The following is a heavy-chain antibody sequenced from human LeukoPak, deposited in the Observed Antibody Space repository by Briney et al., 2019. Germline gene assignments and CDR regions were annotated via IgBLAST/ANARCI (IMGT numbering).Heavy chain of an antibody. D-gene: IGHD3-22*01. CDR1: GLTFGSYA. CDR3: AKEVDSSGYYLSFDY. Sequence: PGGSLRLSCAASGLTFGSYAVSWVRQAPGKGLEWVSAISGSGGNTYYADSVKGRFTLSRDNSKNTLYLQMNSLRHDDTAVYYGAKEVDSSGYYLSFDYWGQGTLVTVSS. V-gene: IGHV3-23*01. CDR2: ISGSGGNT. J-gene: IGHJ4*02.